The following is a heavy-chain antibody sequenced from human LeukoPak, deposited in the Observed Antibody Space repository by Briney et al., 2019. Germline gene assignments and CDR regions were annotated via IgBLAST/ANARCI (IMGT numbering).Heavy chain of an antibody. CDR2: IYYIGNT. V-gene: IGHV4-59*04. J-gene: IGHJ4*02. CDR1: GGSISSYY. CDR3: ARKKVAAAGTIGY. D-gene: IGHD6-13*01. Sequence: SETLSLTCTVSGGSISSYYWSWIRQPPGKGLEWIGNIYYIGNTWYNPSLKSRVTMSVDTSKNQFSLRLSSVTAADTAVYYCARKKVAAAGTIGYWGQGTLVTASS.